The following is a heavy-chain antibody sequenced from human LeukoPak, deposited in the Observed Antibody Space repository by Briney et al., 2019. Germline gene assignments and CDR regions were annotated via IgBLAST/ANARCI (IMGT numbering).Heavy chain of an antibody. V-gene: IGHV4-34*01. CDR1: GGSFSGYY. Sequence: KPSETLSLTCAVYGGSFSGYYWGWIRQPPGRGLEWIGNIYFSGTTYYNPSLKSRVTISVDTSKNQFSLRLSSVTAADTAVYYCARRYYYDSRGYWYYFDYWGQGILVTVSS. J-gene: IGHJ4*02. D-gene: IGHD3-22*01. CDR2: IYFSGTT. CDR3: ARRYYYDSRGYWYYFDY.